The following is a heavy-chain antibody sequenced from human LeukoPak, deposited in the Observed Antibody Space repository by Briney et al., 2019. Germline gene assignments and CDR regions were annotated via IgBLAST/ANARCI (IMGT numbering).Heavy chain of an antibody. CDR1: GFTFGTYA. CDR2: ISSTADNT. Sequence: QPGGSLRLSCAASGFTFGTYAMSWVRQAPGKGLEWVSAISSTADNTFYADSVKGRFTISRDNSKNTLYLQMNSLRAEDTAVYYCAKFTLWSAEKWFDPWGQGTLVTVSS. CDR3: AKFTLWSAEKWFDP. D-gene: IGHD2/OR15-2a*01. V-gene: IGHV3-23*01. J-gene: IGHJ5*02.